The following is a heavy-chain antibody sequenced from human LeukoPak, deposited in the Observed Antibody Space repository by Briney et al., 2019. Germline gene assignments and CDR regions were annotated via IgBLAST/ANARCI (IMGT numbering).Heavy chain of an antibody. Sequence: PGGSLRLSCAASGFTFSSYGMHWVRQAPGKGLEWVTFIQYDGSNKYYADSVKGRFTISRDNSKNTLYLQMNSLRPEDTAVYYCARGQPGAAAGTERSFKYWGQGTLVTVSS. D-gene: IGHD6-13*01. CDR2: IQYDGSNK. CDR3: ARGQPGAAAGTERSFKY. CDR1: GFTFSSYG. J-gene: IGHJ4*02. V-gene: IGHV3-30*02.